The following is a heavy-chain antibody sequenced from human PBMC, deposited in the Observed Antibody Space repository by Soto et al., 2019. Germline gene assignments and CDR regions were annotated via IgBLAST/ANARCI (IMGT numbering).Heavy chain of an antibody. CDR1: GGSISSSNW. J-gene: IGHJ1*01. CDR2: IYHSGST. Sequence: QVQLQESGPGLVKPSGTLSLTCAVSGGSISSSNWWSWVRQPPGKGLEWIGEIYHSGSTNYNPSLKSRVTRSVDKSKNQFSLKLSSVTAADTAVYYCARGEDSMTTVTAPMENWGQGTLVTVSS. CDR3: ARGEDSMTTVTAPMEN. D-gene: IGHD4-17*01. V-gene: IGHV4-4*02.